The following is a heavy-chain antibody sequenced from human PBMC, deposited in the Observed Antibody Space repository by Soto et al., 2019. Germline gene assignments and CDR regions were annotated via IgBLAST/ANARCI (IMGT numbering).Heavy chain of an antibody. CDR2: MYYSGGS. CDR1: GASMNNYY. J-gene: IGHJ4*02. Sequence: QVQLQEWGPGLVKPSETLSLTCTVSGASMNNYYGSWVRQPPGKGLEWIGYMYYSGGSNSKPSLKGRVTISVDTSKNQISLKLTSVTAADTAVYYCVRSGHSFGGVMWGQGTLVTVSS. V-gene: IGHV4-59*01. D-gene: IGHD3-16*01. CDR3: VRSGHSFGGVM.